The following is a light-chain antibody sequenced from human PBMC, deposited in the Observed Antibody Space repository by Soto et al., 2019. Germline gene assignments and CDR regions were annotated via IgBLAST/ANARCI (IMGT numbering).Light chain of an antibody. J-gene: IGKJ3*01. V-gene: IGKV1-39*01. Sequence: DIQMTQSPSSLSASVGDRVTITCRASQSISSYLNWYQQKPGKAPKLLIYAASSLQSGVPSRFSGSGSGPDVTLTISSLQPEDFATYYCQQSYSTPFTFGPGTKVDIK. CDR3: QQSYSTPFT. CDR2: AAS. CDR1: QSISSY.